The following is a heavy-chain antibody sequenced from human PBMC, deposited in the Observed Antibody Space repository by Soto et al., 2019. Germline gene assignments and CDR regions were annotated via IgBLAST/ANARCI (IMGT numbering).Heavy chain of an antibody. D-gene: IGHD3-16*02. Sequence: GGSLRLSCAASGFTFSDYYMSWIRQAPGKGLEWVSYISSSGSTIYYADSVKGRFTISRDNAKNSLYLQINSLRAEDAAVYYCARVGLYDYMWASYRSYYFDYWGQGTLVTVSS. V-gene: IGHV3-11*01. CDR2: ISSSGSTI. CDR3: ARVGLYDYMWASYRSYYFDY. J-gene: IGHJ4*02. CDR1: GFTFSDYY.